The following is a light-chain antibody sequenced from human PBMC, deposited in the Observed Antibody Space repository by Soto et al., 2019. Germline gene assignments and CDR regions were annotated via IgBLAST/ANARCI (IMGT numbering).Light chain of an antibody. CDR3: QQYNKSPT. Sequence: EIVITQSLATLSASPFERAMIYCRASQSVSSNFAWYQLKPGQAPRLLIYGASTRATGIPARFSGSGSGTDFTLTISSLQSEDFAVYYCQQYNKSPTFGQGTKVDIK. CDR2: GAS. CDR1: QSVSSN. J-gene: IGKJ1*01. V-gene: IGKV3D-15*01.